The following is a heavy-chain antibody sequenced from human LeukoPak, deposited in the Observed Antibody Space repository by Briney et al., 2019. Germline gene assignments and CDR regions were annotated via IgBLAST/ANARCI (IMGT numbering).Heavy chain of an antibody. J-gene: IGHJ5*02. Sequence: ASVKVSCKASGYTFTGYYMHWVRQAPGQGLEWMGWINPNSGGTNYAQKFQGWVTMTRDTSISTAYMELSRLRSDDTAVYYCARGTSGSYGLPKDNWFDPWGQGTLVTVSS. CDR3: ARGTSGSYGLPKDNWFDP. V-gene: IGHV1-2*04. CDR1: GYTFTGYY. CDR2: INPNSGGT. D-gene: IGHD1-26*01.